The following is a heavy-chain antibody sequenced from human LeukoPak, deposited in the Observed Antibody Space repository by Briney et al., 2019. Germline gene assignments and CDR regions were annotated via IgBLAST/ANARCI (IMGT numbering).Heavy chain of an antibody. D-gene: IGHD3-16*01. Sequence: RGSLRLSCAASGFTVSSNYMSWVRQAPGKGLEWVSIIYSAGATCYADSVRGRCTISRDNSKNTVCLQMNSLRAEDTAVYYCASGGLGARKFYSDPFHYWGQGTLATVSS. CDR1: GFTVSSNY. J-gene: IGHJ4*02. CDR2: IYSAGAT. V-gene: IGHV3-53*01. CDR3: ASGGLGARKFYSDPFHY.